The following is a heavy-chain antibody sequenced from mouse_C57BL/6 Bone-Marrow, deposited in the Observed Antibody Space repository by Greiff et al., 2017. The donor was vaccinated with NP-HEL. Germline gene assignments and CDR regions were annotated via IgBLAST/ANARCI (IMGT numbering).Heavy chain of an antibody. CDR3: ATPLVATWGDAMDY. CDR2: IWRGGST. D-gene: IGHD1-1*01. V-gene: IGHV2-5*01. Sequence: VQLQQSGPGLVQPSQRLSITCTVSGFSLTSYGVHWVRQSPGKGLEWLGVIWRGGSTDYNAAFMSRLSITKDNSKSQVFFKMNSLQADDTAIYYCATPLVATWGDAMDYWGQGTSVTVSS. CDR1: GFSLTSYG. J-gene: IGHJ4*01.